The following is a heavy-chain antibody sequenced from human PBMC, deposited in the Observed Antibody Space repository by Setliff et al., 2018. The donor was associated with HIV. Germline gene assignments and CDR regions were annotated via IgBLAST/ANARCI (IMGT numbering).Heavy chain of an antibody. CDR1: GYTITGYY. V-gene: IGHV1-3*01. Sequence: ASVKVSCKASGYTITGYYMHWVRQAPGQRPEWVVWINAGNGNTTYSQKFQGRVTITRDTSASTAYMELSSLGSEDTAVYYCARDGYDYVWGGYRSYYMDFWGKVTTVTVSS. J-gene: IGHJ6*03. CDR2: INAGNGNT. D-gene: IGHD3-16*02. CDR3: ARDGYDYVWGGYRSYYMDF.